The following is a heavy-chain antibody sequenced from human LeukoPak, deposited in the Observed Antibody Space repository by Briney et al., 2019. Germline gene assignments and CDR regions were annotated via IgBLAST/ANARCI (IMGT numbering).Heavy chain of an antibody. D-gene: IGHD4-17*01. J-gene: IGHJ3*02. CDR1: GYTFTSYG. V-gene: IGHV1-18*01. Sequence: ASVKVSCKASGYTFTSYGISWVRQAPGQGLEWMGWISAYNGNTNYAQKLQGRVTMTTDTSTSTAYMELRSLRSDDTAVYYCARGTAYYGDYDAFDIWGQGTMVTVSS. CDR3: ARGTAYYGDYDAFDI. CDR2: ISAYNGNT.